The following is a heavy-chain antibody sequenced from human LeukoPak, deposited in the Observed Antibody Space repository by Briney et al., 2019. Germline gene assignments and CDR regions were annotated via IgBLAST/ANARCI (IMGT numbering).Heavy chain of an antibody. CDR1: GYTFTSYG. J-gene: IGHJ3*02. D-gene: IGHD1-26*01. V-gene: IGHV1-18*01. Sequence: ASVKVSCKASGYTFTSYGISWVRQAPGQGREWMGWISAYNGNTNYAQKLQGRVTMTTDTSTSTAYMELRSLRSDDTAVYYCAGGIVGAPYDAFDIWGQGTMVTVSS. CDR3: AGGIVGAPYDAFDI. CDR2: ISAYNGNT.